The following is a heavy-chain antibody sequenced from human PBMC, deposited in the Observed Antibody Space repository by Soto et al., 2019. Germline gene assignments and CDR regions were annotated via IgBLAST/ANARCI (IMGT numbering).Heavy chain of an antibody. Sequence: PSETLSLTCSVSGVSVSGGSYIWSWSRQPPGKGLEWIGYIFYTGSTNSNPSLKSRVTISIDTSRNQFSLKLSSVTAADTAVYFCARGYYYRSGSYVDSWGQGTLVTVSP. CDR1: GVSVSGGSYI. D-gene: IGHD3-10*01. V-gene: IGHV4-61*01. J-gene: IGHJ4*02. CDR2: IFYTGST. CDR3: ARGYYYRSGSYVDS.